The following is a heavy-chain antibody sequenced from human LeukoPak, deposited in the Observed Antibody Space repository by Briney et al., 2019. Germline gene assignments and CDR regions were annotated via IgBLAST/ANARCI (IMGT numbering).Heavy chain of an antibody. CDR1: GYTFTSYR. Sequence: ASVKVSCKASGYTFTSYRISWVQQAPGQGLEWMGWISDHNGNTNYVQKFQGRVTMTTDTSTSTAYMELRSLRSDDTAVYYCAREGDLNTVTPIFDQWGQGTLVTVSS. V-gene: IGHV1-18*01. CDR2: ISDHNGNT. J-gene: IGHJ4*02. CDR3: AREGDLNTVTPIFDQ. D-gene: IGHD4-17*01.